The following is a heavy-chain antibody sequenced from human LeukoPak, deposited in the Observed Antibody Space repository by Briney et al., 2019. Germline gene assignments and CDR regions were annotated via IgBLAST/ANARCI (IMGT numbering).Heavy chain of an antibody. CDR1: GYTFTGYY. J-gene: IGHJ4*02. D-gene: IGHD3-22*01. Sequence: ASVKVSCKASGYTFTGYYMHWVRQAPGQGLEWMGWINPNSGGTNYAQKFQGWVTMTRDTSISTAYMELSRLRPDDTAVYYCAREGLYYYDNTGYYPHWGQGTLVTVSS. V-gene: IGHV1-2*04. CDR2: INPNSGGT. CDR3: AREGLYYYDNTGYYPH.